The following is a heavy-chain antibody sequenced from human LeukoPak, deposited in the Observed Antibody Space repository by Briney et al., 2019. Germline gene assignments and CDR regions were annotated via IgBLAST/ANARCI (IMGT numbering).Heavy chain of an antibody. Sequence: GGSLRLSCAASGFTFSSYSMNWVRQAPGKGLEWVSSISSSSSYIYYADSEKGRFTISRDNSKNTLYLQMNSLRAEDTAVYYCARGRTGYSSSWYGGYWGQGTLVTVSS. V-gene: IGHV3-21*01. CDR3: ARGRTGYSSSWYGGY. J-gene: IGHJ4*02. CDR2: ISSSSSYI. CDR1: GFTFSSYS. D-gene: IGHD6-13*01.